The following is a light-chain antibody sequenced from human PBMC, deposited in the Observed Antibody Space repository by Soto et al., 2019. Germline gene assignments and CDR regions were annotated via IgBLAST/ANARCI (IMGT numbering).Light chain of an antibody. J-gene: IGKJ2*01. Sequence: EIELTQSPVTLSVSPGERATLSCRASQTVDTHLAWYQHKPGQAPRLLIYAASIRAIGVPARFSGSGSGTEFTLTISSLQSEDFADYYCQQYKHWPPYTFGQGNKLEIK. CDR1: QTVDTH. CDR2: AAS. CDR3: QQYKHWPPYT. V-gene: IGKV3-15*01.